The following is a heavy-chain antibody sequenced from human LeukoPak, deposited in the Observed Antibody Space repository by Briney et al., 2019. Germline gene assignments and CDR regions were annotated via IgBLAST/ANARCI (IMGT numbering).Heavy chain of an antibody. D-gene: IGHD4-17*01. CDR3: ARDDGYGDSYYFDY. CDR2: IYYSGST. J-gene: IGHJ4*02. V-gene: IGHV4-59*01. Sequence: SETLSLTCTVSGGSISSYYWSWIRQPPGKGLEWIGYIYYSGSTNYNPSLKSRVTISVDTSKNQFSLKLSSVTAADTAVYYCARDDGYGDSYYFDYWSQATLVTVSS. CDR1: GGSISSYY.